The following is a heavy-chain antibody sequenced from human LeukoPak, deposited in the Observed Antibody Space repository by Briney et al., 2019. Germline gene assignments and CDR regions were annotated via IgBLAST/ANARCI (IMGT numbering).Heavy chain of an antibody. V-gene: IGHV4-38-2*01. CDR1: GYSITNGDY. CDR3: ARRDSSWYQGGYYYYYMDV. Sequence: SETLSLTCVVSGYSITNGDYWGWIRQSPGKGLEWIASIYNSASTHYNPSLRSRVTILVDTSKNEFSLKMRSVTAADTAVYYCARRDSSWYQGGYYYYYMDVWRKGTKVTVSS. CDR2: IYNSAST. J-gene: IGHJ6*03. D-gene: IGHD6-13*01.